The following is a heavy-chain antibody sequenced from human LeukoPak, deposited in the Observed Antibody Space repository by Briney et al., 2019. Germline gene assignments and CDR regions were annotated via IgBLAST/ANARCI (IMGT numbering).Heavy chain of an antibody. J-gene: IGHJ4*02. CDR3: ARANYDSSGYHLGGYYFDY. CDR1: GGSFSGYY. D-gene: IGHD3-22*01. Sequence: SETLSLTCAVYGGSFSGYYWSWIRQPPGKGLEWIGEINHRGSTNYNPSLKSRVTISVDTSKNQFSLKLSSVTAADTAVYYCARANYDSSGYHLGGYYFDYWGQGTLVTVSS. V-gene: IGHV4-34*01. CDR2: INHRGST.